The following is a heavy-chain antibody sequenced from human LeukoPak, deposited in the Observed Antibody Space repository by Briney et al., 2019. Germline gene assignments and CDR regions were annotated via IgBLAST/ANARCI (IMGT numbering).Heavy chain of an antibody. Sequence: SETLSLTRTVSGGSITSHYWSWIRQAPGKGLEGMGFIYYSGRTKYNTSLQSRVTISLDTSEKKFSLQVTSVNAADTAVYYCTRLLDNDSSGDPDTFDMWGQGTVVTVSS. CDR2: IYYSGRT. V-gene: IGHV4-59*08. CDR1: GGSITSHY. CDR3: TRLLDNDSSGDPDTFDM. J-gene: IGHJ3*02. D-gene: IGHD3-22*01.